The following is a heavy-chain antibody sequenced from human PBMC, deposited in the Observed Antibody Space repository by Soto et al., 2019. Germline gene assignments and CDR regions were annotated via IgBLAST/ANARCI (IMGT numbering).Heavy chain of an antibody. D-gene: IGHD1-26*01. CDR1: GYSFTMYG. Sequence: ASVKVSCKASGYSFTMYGITWVRQAPGQGLEWMGWISGYNGNTKDAQEFQDRVTMTADASKSTAYMELRSLRSEDTAVYYCARGLKAGRTHWFDPWGQGTLVTVSS. J-gene: IGHJ5*02. CDR3: ARGLKAGRTHWFDP. V-gene: IGHV1-18*01. CDR2: ISGYNGNT.